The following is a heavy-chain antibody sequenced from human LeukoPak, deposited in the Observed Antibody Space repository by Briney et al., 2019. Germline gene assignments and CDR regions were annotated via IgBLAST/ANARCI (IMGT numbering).Heavy chain of an antibody. D-gene: IGHD6-6*01. CDR1: GFTFSGFW. Sequence: GGSLRLSCAVSGFTFSGFWMSWFRQAPGKGLERVASINSDGSEGYYADVVKGRFTISRDNAKNSLYLQINSLRAEDTAVYYCARSSYSSSSSVWGQGTMVTVSS. V-gene: IGHV3-7*03. CDR3: ARSSYSSSSSV. CDR2: INSDGSEG. J-gene: IGHJ3*01.